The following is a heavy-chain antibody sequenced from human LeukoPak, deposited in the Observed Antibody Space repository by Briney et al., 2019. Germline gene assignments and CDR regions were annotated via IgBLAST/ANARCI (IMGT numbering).Heavy chain of an antibody. CDR3: ARTTEGYAGGPGYSYYYYMDV. J-gene: IGHJ6*03. V-gene: IGHV4-59*01. CDR2: IYYSGST. D-gene: IGHD5-12*01. CDR1: GGSISSYY. Sequence: SETLSLTCTVSGGSISSYYWSWIRQPPGKGLEWTGYIYYSGSTNYNPSLKSRVTISVDTSKNQFSLKLSSVTAADTAVYYCARTTEGYAGGPGYSYYYYMDVWGKGTTVTISS.